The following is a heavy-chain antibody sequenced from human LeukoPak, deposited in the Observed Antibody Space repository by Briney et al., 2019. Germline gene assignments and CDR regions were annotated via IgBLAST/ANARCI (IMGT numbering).Heavy chain of an antibody. Sequence: GGSLRLSCAASGFTFSSYWMSWVRQAPGKGLEWVANIKQDGSEKYYVDSVKGRFTISRDNSKNTLYLQMNSLRAEDTAVYYCARARSNPWSYFYYWGQGTLVTVSS. CDR1: GFTFSSYW. CDR2: IKQDGSEK. D-gene: IGHD4-11*01. V-gene: IGHV3-7*01. J-gene: IGHJ4*02. CDR3: ARARSNPWSYFYY.